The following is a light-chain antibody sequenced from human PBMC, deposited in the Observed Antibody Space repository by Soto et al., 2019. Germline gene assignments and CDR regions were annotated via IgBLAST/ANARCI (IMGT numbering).Light chain of an antibody. Sequence: EIVMTQSPATLSVSPGERATLSCRASQSVSSNLAWYQQKPGQTPRRLICGASTRATGIPARFSGSGSGTEFTLSISSLQSEDSAVYYCQQYNNWPLSFGGGTKVDIK. CDR1: QSVSSN. CDR2: GAS. V-gene: IGKV3-15*01. J-gene: IGKJ4*01. CDR3: QQYNNWPLS.